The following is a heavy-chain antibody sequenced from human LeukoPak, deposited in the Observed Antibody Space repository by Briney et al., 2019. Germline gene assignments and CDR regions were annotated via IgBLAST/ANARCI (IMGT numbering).Heavy chain of an antibody. J-gene: IGHJ4*02. D-gene: IGHD3-3*01. V-gene: IGHV5-51*01. CDR2: IYPGVSDT. Sequence: GESLKISCQGSGYSVTSYWIGWVRQMPGKGLEWMGIIYPGVSDTRYSPSFQGQVTISADKSISTAYLQWSSLKASDTAMYYCARQSGGYDFWSGYWGQYYFDYWGQGTLVTVSS. CDR1: GYSVTSYW. CDR3: ARQSGGYDFWSGYWGQYYFDY.